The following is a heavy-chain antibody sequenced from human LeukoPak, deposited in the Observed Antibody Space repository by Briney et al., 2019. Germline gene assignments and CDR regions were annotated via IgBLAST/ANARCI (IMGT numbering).Heavy chain of an antibody. V-gene: IGHV4-4*02. Sequence: PSGTLSLTCAVSGGSISSSNWWSWVRQPPGKGLEWIGEIYHSGSTNYNPSLKSRVTISVDKSKNRFSLKLSSVTAADTAVYYCAVGYYDILTGYVHWGQGTLVTVSS. CDR1: GGSISSSNW. J-gene: IGHJ4*02. CDR2: IYHSGST. D-gene: IGHD3-9*01. CDR3: AVGYYDILTGYVH.